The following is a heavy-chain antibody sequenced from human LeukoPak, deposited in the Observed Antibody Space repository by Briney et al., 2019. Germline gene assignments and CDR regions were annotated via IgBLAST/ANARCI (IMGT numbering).Heavy chain of an antibody. CDR1: GFTFSSYG. CDR3: ARGYCTNGVCYFDY. Sequence: PGGSLRLSCAASGFTFSSYGMHWVRQAPGKGLEWVAVIWSDGSSKYHADSVKGRFTISRDNSKNTLYLQMNSLRAEDTAVYYCARGYCTNGVCYFDYWGQGTLVTVSS. V-gene: IGHV3-33*01. J-gene: IGHJ4*02. CDR2: IWSDGSSK. D-gene: IGHD2-8*01.